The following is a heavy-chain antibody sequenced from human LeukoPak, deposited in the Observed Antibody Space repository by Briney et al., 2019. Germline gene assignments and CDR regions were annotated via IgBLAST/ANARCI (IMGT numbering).Heavy chain of an antibody. V-gene: IGHV3-48*01. D-gene: IGHD3-22*01. CDR1: GFIFSSYS. J-gene: IGHJ3*02. CDR2: IGSSSSPI. CDR3: ARDHHRRLYDSQARDTFDI. Sequence: GGSLRLSCAASGFIFSSYSMNWVRQAPGKGLEWVSYIGSSSSPIYYADSVKGRFTISRDNAKNSMYLQMNSLRADDTAVYYCARDHHRRLYDSQARDTFDIWGQGTMVTVSS.